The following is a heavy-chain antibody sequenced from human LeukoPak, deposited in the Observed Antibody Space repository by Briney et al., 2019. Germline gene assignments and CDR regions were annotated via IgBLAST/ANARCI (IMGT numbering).Heavy chain of an antibody. D-gene: IGHD3-10*01. Sequence: SETLSLTCTVTGGSISSYYWSWIRQPPGKGLEWIGYIYYSESTNYNPSLKSRVTISVDTSKNQFSLKLSSVTAADTAVYYCATTRREDGSGSFDYWGQGTLVTVSS. V-gene: IGHV4-59*08. CDR1: GGSISSYY. J-gene: IGHJ4*02. CDR3: ATTRREDGSGSFDY. CDR2: IYYSEST.